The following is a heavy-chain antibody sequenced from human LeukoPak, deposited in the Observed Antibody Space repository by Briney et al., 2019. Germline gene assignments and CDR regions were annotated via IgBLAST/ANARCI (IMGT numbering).Heavy chain of an antibody. CDR3: AREWRAVAGTDY. V-gene: IGHV4-34*01. CDR2: INHSGST. D-gene: IGHD6-19*01. Sequence: GSLRLSCAASGFTFSNAWMSWVRQPPGKGLEWIGEINHSGSTNYNPSLKSRVTISVDTSKNQFSLKLSSVTAADTAVYYCAREWRAVAGTDYWGQGTLVTVSS. CDR1: GFTFSNAW. J-gene: IGHJ4*02.